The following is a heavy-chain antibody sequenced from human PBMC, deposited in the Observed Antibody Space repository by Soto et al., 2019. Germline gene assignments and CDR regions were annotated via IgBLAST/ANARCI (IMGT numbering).Heavy chain of an antibody. CDR3: ARVALVRGVYFDY. Sequence: SETLSLTCTVSGGSISSGGYYWSWIRQHPGKGLEWIGYIYYSGSTYYNPSLKSRVTISVDTSKNQFSLKLSSVTAADTAAYYCARVALVRGVYFDYWGQGTLVTVSS. J-gene: IGHJ4*02. CDR1: GGSISSGGYY. V-gene: IGHV4-31*03. D-gene: IGHD3-10*01. CDR2: IYYSGST.